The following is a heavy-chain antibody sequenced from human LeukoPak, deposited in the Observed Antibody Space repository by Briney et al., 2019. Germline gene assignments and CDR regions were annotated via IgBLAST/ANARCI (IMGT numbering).Heavy chain of an antibody. J-gene: IGHJ6*03. CDR1: GFTFSSYR. CDR3: ARDRGRDFTIFGVEYYYYYMDV. CDR2: IKQDGSEK. V-gene: IGHV3-7*01. D-gene: IGHD3-3*01. Sequence: GGSLRLSCAASGFTFSSYRMSWVRQAPGKGLGWVANIKQDGSEKYYVDSVKGRFTISRDNAKNSLYLQMNSLRAEDTAVYYCARDRGRDFTIFGVEYYYYYMDVWGKGTTVTVSS.